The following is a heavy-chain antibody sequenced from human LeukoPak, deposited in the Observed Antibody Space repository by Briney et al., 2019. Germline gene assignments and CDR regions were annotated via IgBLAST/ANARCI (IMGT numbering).Heavy chain of an antibody. CDR1: GYTLTELS. D-gene: IGHD3-22*01. Sequence: ASVKVSCKVSGYTLTELSMHWVRQAPGKGLEWMGGFDPEDGETIYAQKFQGRVTMTEDTSTDTAYMELSSLRSEDTAVYYCATLPKYYYDSSGYPLGFYWGQGTLVTVSS. J-gene: IGHJ4*02. V-gene: IGHV1-24*01. CDR3: ATLPKYYYDSSGYPLGFY. CDR2: FDPEDGET.